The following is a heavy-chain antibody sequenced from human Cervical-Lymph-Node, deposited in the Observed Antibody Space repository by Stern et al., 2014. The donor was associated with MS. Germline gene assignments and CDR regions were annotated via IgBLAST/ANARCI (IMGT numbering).Heavy chain of an antibody. CDR1: GGTFSTYS. J-gene: IGHJ4*02. CDR3: ARYRGTFYFDN. V-gene: IGHV1-69*06. D-gene: IGHD1-1*01. CDR2: IILIFGTV. Sequence: VQLVESGAEVKRPGSSVRVACKASGGTFSTYSISWVRQDPGQGLEWMGGIILIFGTVNYAQKVQGRVTMSADKSTSTAYLDLTSLRSEDSAMYYCARYRGTFYFDNWGQGTLVTVSS.